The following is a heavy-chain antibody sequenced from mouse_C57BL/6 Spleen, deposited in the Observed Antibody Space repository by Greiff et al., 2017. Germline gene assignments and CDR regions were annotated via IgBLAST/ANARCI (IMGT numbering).Heavy chain of an antibody. CDR1: GYSITSGYY. CDR3: ARRAYAMDY. Sequence: VQLQQSGPGLVKPSQSLSLTCSVTGYSITSGYYWNWIRQFPGNKLEWMGYISYDGSNNYNPSLKNRISITRDTSKNQFFLKLNSVTTEDTATYYCARRAYAMDYWGQGTSVTVSS. V-gene: IGHV3-6*01. CDR2: ISYDGSN. J-gene: IGHJ4*01. D-gene: IGHD3-3*01.